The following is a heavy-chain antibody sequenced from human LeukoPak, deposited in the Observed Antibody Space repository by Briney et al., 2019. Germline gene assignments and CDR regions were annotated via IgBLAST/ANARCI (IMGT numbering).Heavy chain of an antibody. CDR2: ISGSGGST. CDR1: GFTFSSYA. CDR3: AKDTPYYDILTGYDY. J-gene: IGHJ4*02. V-gene: IGHV3-23*01. Sequence: PGGSLRLSCAASGFTFSSYAMSWVRQAPGKGLEGVPAISGSGGSTYYADSVKGRFTISRDNSKNTLYLQMNSLRAEDTAVYYCAKDTPYYDILTGYDYWGQGTLVTVSS. D-gene: IGHD3-9*01.